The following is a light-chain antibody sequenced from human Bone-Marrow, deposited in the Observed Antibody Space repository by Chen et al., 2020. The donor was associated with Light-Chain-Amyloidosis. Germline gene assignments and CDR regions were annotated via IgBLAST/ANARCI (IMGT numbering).Light chain of an antibody. CDR1: SSNLGSNY. J-gene: IGLJ3*02. CDR2: SDD. V-gene: IGLV1-47*02. Sequence: QSVVTQPPSASGTPGQRVTISCSGSSSNLGSNYVYWYQHFPGAAPKLLLYSDDERPSGVPDRFDGSKSGTSASLAISGLRSENEADYYCATWDDSLSHLWVFGGGTKLTVL. CDR3: ATWDDSLSHLWV.